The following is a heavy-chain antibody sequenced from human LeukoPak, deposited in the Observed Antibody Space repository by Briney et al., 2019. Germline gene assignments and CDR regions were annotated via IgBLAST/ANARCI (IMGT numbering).Heavy chain of an antibody. V-gene: IGHV3-30-3*01. Sequence: GGSLRLSCAASGFTFSSYAMHWVRQAPGKGLEWVAVISYDGSNKYYADSVKGRFTISRDNSKNTLYLQMNSLRAEDTAVYYCARHAGYNQPSHDWGQGTLVTLSS. CDR1: GFTFSSYA. D-gene: IGHD5-24*01. CDR3: ARHAGYNQPSHD. CDR2: ISYDGSNK. J-gene: IGHJ1*01.